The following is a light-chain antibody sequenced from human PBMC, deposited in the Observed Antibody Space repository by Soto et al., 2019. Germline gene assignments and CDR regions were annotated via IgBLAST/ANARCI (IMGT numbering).Light chain of an antibody. CDR1: QSGSSSY. J-gene: IGKJ4*01. V-gene: IGKV3-20*01. Sequence: VVSKSLATLSLKPGERATLSCRASQSGSSSYLAWYQQKPGQAPRLLIYGASSRATGIPDRFSGSGSGTDFTLTISRLEPQDFAVYYCQQYGSAPPLTFGGGTKVDIK. CDR3: QQYGSAPPLT. CDR2: GAS.